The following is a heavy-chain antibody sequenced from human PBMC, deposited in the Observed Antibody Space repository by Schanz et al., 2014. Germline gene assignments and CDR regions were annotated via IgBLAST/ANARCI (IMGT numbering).Heavy chain of an antibody. CDR3: AKDLAAVGVFDY. D-gene: IGHD6-13*01. CDR1: GFTFSGYA. V-gene: IGHV3-23*01. J-gene: IGHJ4*02. CDR2: LTGSGTTT. Sequence: VQLLESGGGLVQPGGSLRISCAASGFTFSGYAMSWVRQAPGKGLEWVSALTGSGTTTYYADSVKGRFTISRDNSKNTLDLQMNSLRAEDTAIYYCAKDLAAVGVFDYWGQGTLVTVSS.